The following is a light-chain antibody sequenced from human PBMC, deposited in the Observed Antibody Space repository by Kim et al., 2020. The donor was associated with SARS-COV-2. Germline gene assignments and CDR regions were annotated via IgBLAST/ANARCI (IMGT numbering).Light chain of an antibody. CDR2: AAS. J-gene: IGKJ1*01. V-gene: IGKV1-8*01. Sequence: AIRMTQSPSSFSASTGDRVTITCRASQGISSYLAWYQQKPGKAPKLLIYAASTLQSGVPSRFSGSGSGTDFTLTISYLQSEDFATYYGQQYYSYPLTFGQGTKVDI. CDR3: QQYYSYPLT. CDR1: QGISSY.